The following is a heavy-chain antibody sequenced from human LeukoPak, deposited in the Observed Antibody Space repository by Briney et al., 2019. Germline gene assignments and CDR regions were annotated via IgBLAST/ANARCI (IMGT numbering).Heavy chain of an antibody. CDR2: IKQDGGEK. V-gene: IGHV3-7*03. J-gene: IGHJ4*02. Sequence: GGSLRLSCVDSGITFSRYWMSWVRQAPGKGLEWVANIKQDGGEKYYVDSVKGRFTISRDNAKNSLYLQMNSLRVEDTAVYYCARDGRPLDYWGQGALVTVSS. CDR3: ARDGRPLDY. CDR1: GITFSRYW.